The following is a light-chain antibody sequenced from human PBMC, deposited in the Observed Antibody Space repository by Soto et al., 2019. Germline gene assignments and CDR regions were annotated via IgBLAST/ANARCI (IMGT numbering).Light chain of an antibody. Sequence: DIQMTQSPSSLSAPVGDRVTITCRASQSVNTYLHWYQQKPGKAPKLLIFAASNLQSGVPSRFSGSGSGTNFTLSLNSLQPEDFANDYCKHGNSNPWTFGQRTKWIS. J-gene: IGKJ1*01. V-gene: IGKV1-39*01. CDR1: QSVNTY. CDR3: KHGNSNPWT. CDR2: AAS.